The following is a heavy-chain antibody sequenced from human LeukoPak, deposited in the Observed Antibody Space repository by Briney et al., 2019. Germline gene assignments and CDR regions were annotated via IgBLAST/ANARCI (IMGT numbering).Heavy chain of an antibody. V-gene: IGHV4-39*01. D-gene: IGHD3-3*01. CDR3: GRHEFDEWLNAFDI. CDR1: GGSISSSSYY. CDR2: IYYSGST. J-gene: IGHJ3*02. Sequence: SETLSLTCTVSGGSISSSSYYWGWIRQPPGKGLEWIGSIYYSGSTYYNPSLKSRDTISVDTSKNQFSLKLSPVTAADTAVYYCGRHEFDEWLNAFDIWGQGTMVTVSS.